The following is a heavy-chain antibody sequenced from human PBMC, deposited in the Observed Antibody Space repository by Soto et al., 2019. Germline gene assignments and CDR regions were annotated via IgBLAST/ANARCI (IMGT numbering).Heavy chain of an antibody. Sequence: EMQLLESGGGLVQPGGSLKLSCAASGFSFSIYSRSGFRQPPGKGLEWVSGISGSGESKHYADSVRGRFAISRDNSRKTLYLQMNNVRAEDTAVYYCAKSRGDRWTTYYFESWGQGTLITVSS. V-gene: IGHV3-23*01. CDR2: ISGSGESK. J-gene: IGHJ4*02. D-gene: IGHD4-17*01. CDR3: AKSRGDRWTTYYFES. CDR1: GFSFSIYS.